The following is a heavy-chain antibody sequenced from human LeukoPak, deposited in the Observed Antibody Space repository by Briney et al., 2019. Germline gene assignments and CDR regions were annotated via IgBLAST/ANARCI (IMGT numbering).Heavy chain of an antibody. Sequence: PGGSLRLSCAASGFTFDDYGMSWVRQAPGKGLEWVSGINWNGGSTGYADSVKGRFTISRDNAKYCLYLQMNSLRAEDTALYHCARGRYSSGWYASSYYYGMDVWGQGTTVTVSS. V-gene: IGHV3-20*01. CDR1: GFTFDDYG. J-gene: IGHJ6*02. CDR3: ARGRYSSGWYASSYYYGMDV. CDR2: INWNGGST. D-gene: IGHD6-19*01.